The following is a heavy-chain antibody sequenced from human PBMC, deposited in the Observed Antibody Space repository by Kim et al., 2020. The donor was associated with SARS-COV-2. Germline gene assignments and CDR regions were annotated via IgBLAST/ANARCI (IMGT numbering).Heavy chain of an antibody. CDR3: ARGEGGLGSRQIDY. V-gene: IGHV4-34*01. CDR2: INHSGST. D-gene: IGHD3-16*01. J-gene: IGHJ4*02. Sequence: SETLSLTCAVYGGSFSGYYWSWIRQPPGKGLEWIGEINHSGSTSYNPSLKSRVTISVDTSKNQFSLKLSSVTAADTAVYYCARGEGGLGSRQIDYWGQGTLVTVSS. CDR1: GGSFSGYY.